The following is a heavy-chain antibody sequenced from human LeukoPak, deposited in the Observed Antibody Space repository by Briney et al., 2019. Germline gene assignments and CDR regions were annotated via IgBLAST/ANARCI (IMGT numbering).Heavy chain of an antibody. CDR3: ARDPTYDAAAFDI. CDR2: ISSSSSYI. CDR1: GFTFSSYS. V-gene: IGHV3-21*01. D-gene: IGHD1-1*01. J-gene: IGHJ3*02. Sequence: GGSLRLSCAAPGFTFSSYSMNWVRQAPGKGLEWVSSISSSSSYIYYADSVKGRFTISRDNAKNSLYLQMNSLRAEDTAVYYCARDPTYDAAAFDIWGQGTMVTVSS.